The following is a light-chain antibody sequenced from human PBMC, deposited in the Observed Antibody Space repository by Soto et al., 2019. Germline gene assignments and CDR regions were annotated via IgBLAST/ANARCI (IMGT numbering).Light chain of an antibody. CDR2: KND. CDR3: AAWDDSLRGQV. V-gene: IGLV1-47*01. Sequence: QAVVTQPPSASGTLGQRVTISCSGSSSNIGSNYVYWYQHLPGTAPKLLIYKNDQRPSGVPDRFSGSKSGTSASLAISGLRSEDETDYYCAAWDDSLRGQVFGGGTKLTVL. CDR1: SSNIGSNY. J-gene: IGLJ3*02.